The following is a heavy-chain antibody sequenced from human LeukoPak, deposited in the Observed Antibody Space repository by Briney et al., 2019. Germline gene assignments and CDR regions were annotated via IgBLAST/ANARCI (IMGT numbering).Heavy chain of an antibody. Sequence: PGGSLRISCAACGFIFDDYAMHWVRQAQGKGLEWVSGISWDSDSIDYADSVKGRFTISRDNAKNSLYLQMNSLRAEDMALYYCAKGGGGRLIYYYYMDVWGKGTTVTVSS. CDR1: GFIFDDYA. V-gene: IGHV3-9*03. J-gene: IGHJ6*03. CDR2: ISWDSDSI. D-gene: IGHD3-16*01. CDR3: AKGGGGRLIYYYYMDV.